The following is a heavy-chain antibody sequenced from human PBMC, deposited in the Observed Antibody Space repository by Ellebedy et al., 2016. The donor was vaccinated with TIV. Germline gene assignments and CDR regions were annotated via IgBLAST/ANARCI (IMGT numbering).Heavy chain of an antibody. J-gene: IGHJ4*02. CDR1: GFTFDDFA. CDR2: ISWDSNYI. CDR3: ARGSEWDLLADC. D-gene: IGHD1-26*01. Sequence: SLKISCAASGFTFDDFAMHWVRQAPGKGPEWVSGISWDSNYIGYADSVKGRFTISRDNDKMSRYLQMSALRTEDTAVYYCARGSEWDLLADCWGQGTLVTVSS. V-gene: IGHV3-9*01.